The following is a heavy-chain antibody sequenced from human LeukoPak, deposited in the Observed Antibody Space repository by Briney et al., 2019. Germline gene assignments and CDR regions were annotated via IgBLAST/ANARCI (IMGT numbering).Heavy chain of an antibody. CDR2: ISSNSTYI. J-gene: IGHJ5*01. V-gene: IGHV3-21*06. CDR3: ATWEVWFAS. CDR1: GFTYSISS. D-gene: IGHD1-26*01. Sequence: GGSLRLSCAASGFTYSISSMNSVRQAPGKGLEWVSSISSNSTYIYYADSLKGRFTISRDNAKNSLYLQMNSLRAEDTAVYYCATWEVWFASWGQGILVTVSA.